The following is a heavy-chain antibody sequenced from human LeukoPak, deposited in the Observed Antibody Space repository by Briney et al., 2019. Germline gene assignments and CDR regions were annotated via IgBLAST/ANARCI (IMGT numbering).Heavy chain of an antibody. V-gene: IGHV1-69*05. CDR3: ARATHGDSHLYY. Sequence: SVKVSCRASGYTFTSYYMHWVRQAPGQGLEWMGRIIPIFGTANYAQKFQGRVTITTDESTSTAYMELSSLRSEDTAVYYCARATHGDSHLYYWGQGTLVTVSS. CDR1: GYTFTSYY. D-gene: IGHD4-17*01. CDR2: IIPIFGTA. J-gene: IGHJ4*02.